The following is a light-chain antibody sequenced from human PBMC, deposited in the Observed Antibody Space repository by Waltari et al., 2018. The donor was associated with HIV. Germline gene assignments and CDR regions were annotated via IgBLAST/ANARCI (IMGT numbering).Light chain of an antibody. V-gene: IGKV6-21*01. CDR3: HQSSNLPRT. CDR2: YAS. Sequence: KEKVTITCRASQTIGSSLHWYQQKPDQSPKLLIKYASQSFSGVPSRFSGSGSGTDFTLTINGLEAEDAATYYCHQSSNLPRTFGQGTKVEIK. CDR1: QTIGSS. J-gene: IGKJ1*01.